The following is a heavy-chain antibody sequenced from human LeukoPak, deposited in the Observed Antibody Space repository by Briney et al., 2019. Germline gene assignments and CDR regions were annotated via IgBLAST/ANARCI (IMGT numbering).Heavy chain of an antibody. J-gene: IGHJ6*02. D-gene: IGHD2-2*01. V-gene: IGHV4-34*01. CDR2: INHSGST. CDR3: ARDRVPAADYYYGMDV. CDR1: GESFSGYY. Sequence: SETLSLTCAVYGESFSGYYWSWIRQPPGKGLEWIGEINHSGSTNYNPSLKSRVTISVDTSKNQFSLKLSSVTAADTAVYYCARDRVPAADYYYGMDVWGQGTTVTVSS.